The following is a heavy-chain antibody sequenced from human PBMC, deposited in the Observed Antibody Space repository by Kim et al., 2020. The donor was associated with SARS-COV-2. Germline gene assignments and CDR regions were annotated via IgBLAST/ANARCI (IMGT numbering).Heavy chain of an antibody. J-gene: IGHJ3*01. CDR3: ARGITFDL. Sequence: GGSLRLSCAASGFTFSGYWMSWVRQAPGKGLEWVAKIKQDGTENYYVDSVKGRFTISRDNAKKSLFLQMNSLRAGDAAVYYCARGITFDLWGQGTMVTVSS. CDR2: IKQDGTEN. D-gene: IGHD3-16*01. V-gene: IGHV3-7*01. CDR1: GFTFSGYW.